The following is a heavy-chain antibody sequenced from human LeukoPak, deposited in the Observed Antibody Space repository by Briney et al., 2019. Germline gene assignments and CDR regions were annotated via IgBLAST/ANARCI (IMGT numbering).Heavy chain of an antibody. V-gene: IGHV3-53*01. CDR2: IYSGGST. Sequence: AGGSLRLSCAASGFTVGSNYMSWVRQAPGKGLEWVSVIYSGGSTYYADSVKGRFTISRDNSKNTLYLQMNSLRAEDTAVYYCARAAEQWLLTFDYWGQGTLVTVSS. J-gene: IGHJ4*02. CDR3: ARAAEQWLLTFDY. D-gene: IGHD6-19*01. CDR1: GFTVGSNY.